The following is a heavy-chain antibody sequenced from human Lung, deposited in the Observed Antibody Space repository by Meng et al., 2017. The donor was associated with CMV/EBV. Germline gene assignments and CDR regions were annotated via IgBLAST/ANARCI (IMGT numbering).Heavy chain of an antibody. J-gene: IGHJ4*02. D-gene: IGHD3-3*01. CDR1: VYTFPTFD. Sequence: EENKPGSWVKVSCNAYVYTFPTFDINWLRQAPGQGLEWMGWISVYSGNTNYAQKFQGRVTMTTDRSTSTVYMDLTSLRSDDTAVYYCARDFDFWSGYYRPLGYWGQGTLVTVSS. V-gene: IGHV1-18*01. CDR3: ARDFDFWSGYYRPLGY. CDR2: ISVYSGNT.